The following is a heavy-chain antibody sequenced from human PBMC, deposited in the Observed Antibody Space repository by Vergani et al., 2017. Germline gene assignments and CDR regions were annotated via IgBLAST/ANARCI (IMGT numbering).Heavy chain of an antibody. CDR1: GGSIRRSSYY. V-gene: IGHV4-39*01. D-gene: IGHD2/OR15-2a*01. CDR3: AKTSMLQRFLHFDN. Sequence: QLQLQQSGPGLVKPSETLSLTCTVSGGSIRRSSYYWGWIRQPPGKGLEWIGSVYNTGTPYYSPSLKSRVTMSVDTSKNQFSLKLSSVTAADTAVYYCAKTSMLQRFLHFDNWGQGTLVTVSS. CDR2: VYNTGTP. J-gene: IGHJ4*02.